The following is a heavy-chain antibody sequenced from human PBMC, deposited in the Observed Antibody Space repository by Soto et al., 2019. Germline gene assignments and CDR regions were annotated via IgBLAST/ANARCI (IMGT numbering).Heavy chain of an antibody. Sequence: SETLSLTCTVSGGSTSSGGYYWSWIRQHPGKGLEWIGYIYYSGSTYYTPSLKSRVTISVDTSKNQFSLKLSSVTAADTAVYYCARHLPDWDVYYYMDVWGKETTVTVSS. D-gene: IGHD1-1*01. J-gene: IGHJ6*03. CDR1: GGSTSSGGYY. V-gene: IGHV4-39*01. CDR2: IYYSGST. CDR3: ARHLPDWDVYYYMDV.